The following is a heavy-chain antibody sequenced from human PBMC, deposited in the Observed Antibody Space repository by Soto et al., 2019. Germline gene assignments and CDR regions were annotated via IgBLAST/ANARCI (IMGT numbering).Heavy chain of an antibody. Sequence: QVQLVESGGGLVKPGGSLRLSCAASGFTFSDYYMSWIRQAPGKGLEWVSYISSSSSYTNYADSVKGRFTISRDNAKNXRYLQMNSLRAEDTAVYYCARATGYYYGSGSYYPDYWGQGTLVTVSS. D-gene: IGHD3-10*01. CDR1: GFTFSDYY. J-gene: IGHJ4*02. CDR3: ARATGYYYGSGSYYPDY. V-gene: IGHV3-11*05. CDR2: ISSSSSYT.